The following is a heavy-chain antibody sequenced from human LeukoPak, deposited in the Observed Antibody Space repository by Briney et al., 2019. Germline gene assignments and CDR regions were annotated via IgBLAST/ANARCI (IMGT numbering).Heavy chain of an antibody. CDR2: VSNDGKSI. J-gene: IGHJ5*02. V-gene: IGHV3-30*03. D-gene: IGHD6-13*01. CDR3: AREAAASSFDP. Sequence: PGRSLRLSCAASGFTFSNYGMHWVRQAPGKGLQWVAVVSNDGKSIHYADSVKGRFTISRDNSKNTLYLQMNSLRPEDTAVYYCAREAAASSFDPWGQGTLVTVSS. CDR1: GFTFSNYG.